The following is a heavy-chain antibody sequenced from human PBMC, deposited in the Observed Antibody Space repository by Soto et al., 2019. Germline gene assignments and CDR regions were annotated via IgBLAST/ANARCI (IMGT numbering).Heavy chain of an antibody. D-gene: IGHD3-22*01. CDR2: IYYSGTT. CDR1: GGSVSSGSYY. V-gene: IGHV4-61*01. J-gene: IGHJ5*02. CDR3: ARRTFYYDSSGYHNWFDP. Sequence: SETLSLTCTVSGGSVSSGSYYWSWIRQPPGKGLEWIGYIYYSGTTNYNPSLKSRVTISVDTSKNQFSLKLSSVTAADTAVFYCARRTFYYDSSGYHNWFDPWGQGNMVTVSS.